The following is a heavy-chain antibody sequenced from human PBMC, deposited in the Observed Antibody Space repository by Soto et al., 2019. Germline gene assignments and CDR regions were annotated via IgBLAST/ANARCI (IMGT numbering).Heavy chain of an antibody. CDR1: GITFGDYY. Sequence: QVQLVESGGGLVKPGGSLRLSCVASGITFGDYYMTWVRQAPGKGLEWLSYISSSGGIQYYADSVKGRFTISRDNGKNSLYLQMNSLRVDDTAVYYCARDHHEQMSLDWWGQGTLVTVSS. J-gene: IGHJ4*02. CDR2: ISSSGGIQ. V-gene: IGHV3-11*01. CDR3: ARDHHEQMSLDW.